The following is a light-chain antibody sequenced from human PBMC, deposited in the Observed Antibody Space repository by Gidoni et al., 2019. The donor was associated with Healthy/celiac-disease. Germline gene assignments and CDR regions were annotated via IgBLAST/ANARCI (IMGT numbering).Light chain of an antibody. J-gene: IGKJ1*01. CDR2: AAS. V-gene: IGKV1-39*01. CDR3: QQSYSTPQT. Sequence: IQMTHSPSSLSASVGDRVTIPCRASQSISSSLNWYQQKPGKAPKLLIYAASSLQSGVPSRFSGSGSGTDFTLTISSLQPEDFATYYCQQSYSTPQTFGQGTKVEIK. CDR1: QSISSS.